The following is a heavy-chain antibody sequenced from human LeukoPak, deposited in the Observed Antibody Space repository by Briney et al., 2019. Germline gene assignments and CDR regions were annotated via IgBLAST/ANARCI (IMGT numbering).Heavy chain of an antibody. V-gene: IGHV1-69*13. CDR1: GGTFSSYA. J-gene: IGHJ4*02. CDR2: IIPIFGTA. Sequence: SVKVSCKASGGTFSSYAISWVRQAPGQGLEWMGGIIPIFGTANYAQKFQGRVTITADESTSTAYMELSSLRSEDTAVYYCARGGALLRFLEWQQYYFDYWGQGTLVTVSS. CDR3: ARGGALLRFLEWQQYYFDY. D-gene: IGHD3-3*01.